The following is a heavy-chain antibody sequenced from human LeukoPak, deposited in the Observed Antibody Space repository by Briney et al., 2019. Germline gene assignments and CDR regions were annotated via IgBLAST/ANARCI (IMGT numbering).Heavy chain of an antibody. V-gene: IGHV3-53*01. D-gene: IGHD6-19*01. CDR1: EFTVSSDY. Sequence: GGSLRLSCTASEFTVSSDYMSWVRQAPGKGLEWVSVIYSGGSTYYADSVKGRFTISRDNYKNTLYLQMNSLRAEDTAVYYCAKDRADSSGWYSGFDYWGQGTLVTVSS. J-gene: IGHJ4*02. CDR2: IYSGGST. CDR3: AKDRADSSGWYSGFDY.